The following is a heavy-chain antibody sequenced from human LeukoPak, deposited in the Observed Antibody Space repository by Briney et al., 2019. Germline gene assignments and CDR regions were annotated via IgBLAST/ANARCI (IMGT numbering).Heavy chain of an antibody. J-gene: IGHJ4*02. CDR1: GYSFTNYW. Sequence: GESLKISCKGSGYSFTNYWIGWVRQMPGKGLEWMGIIHPRDSDTTYSPSFQGQVTISADKSISTAYLQWSSLKASDTAMYYSASYSSSGGTCYPPPDWGQGTLVTVSS. CDR2: IHPRDSDT. D-gene: IGHD2-15*01. CDR3: ASYSSSGGTCYPPPD. V-gene: IGHV5-51*01.